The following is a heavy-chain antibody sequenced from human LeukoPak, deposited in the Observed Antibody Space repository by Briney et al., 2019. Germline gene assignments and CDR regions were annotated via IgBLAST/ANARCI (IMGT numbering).Heavy chain of an antibody. V-gene: IGHV7-4-1*02. CDR2: INTNTGNP. CDR1: GYTFTSYA. Sequence: GASVKVSCKASGYTFTSYAMNWVRQAPGQGLEWMGWINTNTGNPTYAQGFTGRFVFSLDTSVSTAYLQISSLKAEDTAVYYCARDSLGKQRLVTVSDYWGQGTLVTVSS. CDR3: ARDSLGKQRLVTVSDY. D-gene: IGHD6-13*01. J-gene: IGHJ4*02.